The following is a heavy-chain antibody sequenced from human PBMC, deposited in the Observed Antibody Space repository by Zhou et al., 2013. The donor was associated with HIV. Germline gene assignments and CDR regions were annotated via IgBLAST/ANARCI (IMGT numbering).Heavy chain of an antibody. D-gene: IGHD3-9*01. CDR2: IIPIFEAA. CDR3: ARAQGDILTEGYFD. V-gene: IGHV1-69*05. J-gene: IGHJ4*02. Sequence: QVQLVQSGAEVKKPGSSVKVSCKASGGTFSNYAISWVRQAPGQGLEWMGGIIPIFEAASYAQKFQDRLTITTDESTTTAYMDLSSLRSEDTAIYYCARAQGDILTEGYFDYGPGNPGHR. CDR1: GGTFSNYA.